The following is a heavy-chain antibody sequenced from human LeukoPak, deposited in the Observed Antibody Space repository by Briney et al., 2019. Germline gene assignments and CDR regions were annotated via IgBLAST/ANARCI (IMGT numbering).Heavy chain of an antibody. CDR1: EFTFIPYG. CDR3: AKVRVDAYVSPNDY. CDR2: ISYDGSNE. Sequence: GGSRRPSCPASEFTFIPYGMHWVGQAQGMGLEWVAIISYDGSNEYYADSVKGRFTISRDNSRNTLYLQMNSLRAEDTALYYCAKVRVDAYVSPNDYWGQGTLVTVSS. D-gene: IGHD3-16*01. J-gene: IGHJ4*02. V-gene: IGHV3-30*18.